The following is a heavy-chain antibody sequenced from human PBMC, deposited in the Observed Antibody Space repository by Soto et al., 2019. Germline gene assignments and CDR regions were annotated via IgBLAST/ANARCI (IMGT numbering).Heavy chain of an antibody. V-gene: IGHV3-48*03. CDR3: ARGGKDIVVVVAATPRYMDV. D-gene: IGHD2-15*01. J-gene: IGHJ6*03. CDR2: ISSSGSTI. Sequence: PGGSLRISCAASGFLFGSYAMSWVRQATGKGLDWVSYISSSGSTIYYADSVKGRFTISRDNAKNSLYLQMNSLRAEDTAVYYCARGGKDIVVVVAATPRYMDVWGKGTTVTVSS. CDR1: GFLFGSYA.